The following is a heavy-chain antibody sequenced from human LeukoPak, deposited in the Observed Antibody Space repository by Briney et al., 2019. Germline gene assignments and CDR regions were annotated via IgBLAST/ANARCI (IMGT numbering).Heavy chain of an antibody. CDR1: GGSISSSNR. V-gene: IGHV4-4*02. CDR3: AREAGSTIDY. J-gene: IGHJ4*02. D-gene: IGHD1-26*01. CDR2: INHSGST. Sequence: SGTLSLTCAVSGGSISSSNRWSWIRQPPGKGLEWIGEINHSGSTNYNPSLKSRVTISVDTSKNQFSLKLSSVTAADTAVYYCAREAGSTIDYWGQGTLVTVSS.